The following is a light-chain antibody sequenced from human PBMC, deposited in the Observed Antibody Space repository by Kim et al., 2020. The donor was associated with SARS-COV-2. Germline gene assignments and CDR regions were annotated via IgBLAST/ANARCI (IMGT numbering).Light chain of an antibody. CDR3: QQYKNWPYT. J-gene: IGKJ2*01. CDR1: QSVSSN. CDR2: GAF. V-gene: IGKV3-15*01. Sequence: EIVMTPSPAPLSVSPGERATLSCRASQSVSSNLAWYQQKPGQAPRLLIYGAFTRATGIPARFSGSGSGTEFTLTINSLQSEDFAVYYCQQYKNWPYTFGQGTKLEIK.